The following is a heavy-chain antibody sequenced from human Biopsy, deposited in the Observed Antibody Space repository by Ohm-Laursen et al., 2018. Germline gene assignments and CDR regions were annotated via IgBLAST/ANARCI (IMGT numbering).Heavy chain of an antibody. CDR2: ISGSSTYI. J-gene: IGHJ6*02. Sequence: SLRLSCSASGFDFSDYSMSWVRQAPGKGLEWVSSISGSSTYIYYADSVKGRFTISRDNARDTLYLQMSSLRAEDTAVYYCAKDRYNYTPIGGLSMDVWGQGTTVTVSS. V-gene: IGHV3-21*06. CDR1: GFDFSDYS. D-gene: IGHD5-18*01. CDR3: AKDRYNYTPIGGLSMDV.